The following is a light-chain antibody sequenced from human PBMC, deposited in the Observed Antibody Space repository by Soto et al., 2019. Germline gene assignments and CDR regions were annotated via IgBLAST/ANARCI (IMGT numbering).Light chain of an antibody. CDR1: QSVSSTY. J-gene: IGKJ1*01. V-gene: IGKV3-20*01. CDR2: GTS. Sequence: EIVLTQSPGTLALSPGEKATLLRRASQSVSSTYLAWYQQKPGQAPRLIIYGTSSRATGIPDRFSGSGSGTDFTLTISRLEPEDVAVYYCQQYGTSPQTFGQGTKVDIK. CDR3: QQYGTSPQT.